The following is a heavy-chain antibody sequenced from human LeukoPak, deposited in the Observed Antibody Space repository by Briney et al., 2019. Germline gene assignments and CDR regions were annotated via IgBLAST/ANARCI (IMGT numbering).Heavy chain of an antibody. CDR1: GFTFSSYS. J-gene: IGHJ4*02. D-gene: IGHD3-10*01. CDR3: ARDGYYGSGSYYNDLY. Sequence: PGGSLRLSCAASGFTFSSYSMNWVRQAPGKGLEWVSSISSSSSYIYYADSVKGRFTISRDNAKNSLYLQMNSLRAEDTAVYYCARDGYYGSGSYYNDLYWGQGTLVTVSS. CDR2: ISSSSSYI. V-gene: IGHV3-21*01.